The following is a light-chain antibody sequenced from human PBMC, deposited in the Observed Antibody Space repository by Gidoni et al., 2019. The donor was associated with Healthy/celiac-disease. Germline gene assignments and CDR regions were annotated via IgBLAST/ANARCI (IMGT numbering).Light chain of an antibody. J-gene: IGLJ2*01. V-gene: IGLV3-1*01. CDR3: QAWDSSTGV. CDR1: KLGDKY. CDR2: QAS. Sequence: SYALTQPPSVSMSPGQTASITCSGDKLGDKYACWYQQKPGQSPVLVIYQASKRPSGIPERFSGSNSGNTATLTISGTQAMDEADYYCQAWDSSTGVFGGGTKLTVL.